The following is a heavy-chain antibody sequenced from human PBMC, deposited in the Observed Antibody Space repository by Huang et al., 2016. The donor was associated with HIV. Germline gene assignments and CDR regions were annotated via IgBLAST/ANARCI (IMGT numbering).Heavy chain of an antibody. J-gene: IGHJ4*02. D-gene: IGHD3-3*01. Sequence: EVQLVESGGGLVKPGRSLRLSCTASGFTFGDYALSWFRQAPGDGLECVGFIISKASGGTTEYSASGKGRFTISRDDSRSIAYLQMNSLKIEDTAVYYCTRENYDFWSGYYKYYFDYWGQGTLVTVSS. CDR1: GFTFGDYA. V-gene: IGHV3-49*05. CDR2: IISKASGGTT. CDR3: TRENYDFWSGYYKYYFDY.